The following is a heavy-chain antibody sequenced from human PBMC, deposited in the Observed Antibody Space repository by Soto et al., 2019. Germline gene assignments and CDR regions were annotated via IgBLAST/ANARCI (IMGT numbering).Heavy chain of an antibody. V-gene: IGHV3-23*01. CDR1: GFRFSDYA. D-gene: IGHD3-3*01. CDR3: AKGRAITVYGVDILFDY. CDR2: ISGSGDNT. Sequence: GGSLRLSCKASGFRFSDYAMTWVRQAPGKGLEWVSVISGSGDNTFYAASVEGRFAISRDNSKNVLHLQMNSLSADDAAVYFCAKGRAITVYGVDILFDYWGLGTLVTVSS. J-gene: IGHJ4*01.